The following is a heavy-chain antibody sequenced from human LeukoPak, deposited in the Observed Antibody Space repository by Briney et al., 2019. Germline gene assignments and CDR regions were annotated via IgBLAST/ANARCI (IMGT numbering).Heavy chain of an antibody. CDR3: ARGPYCGGDCYLNSWYFDL. V-gene: IGHV4-59*12. CDR1: GGSISSYY. CDR2: IYYSGRT. D-gene: IGHD2-21*01. J-gene: IGHJ2*01. Sequence: SETLSLTCTVSGGSISSYYWSWIRQPPGKGLEWIGYIYYSGRTNYNPSLKSRVTMSVDPSKNQFSLKLSSVTAADTAVYYCARGPYCGGDCYLNSWYFDLWGRGTLVTVSS.